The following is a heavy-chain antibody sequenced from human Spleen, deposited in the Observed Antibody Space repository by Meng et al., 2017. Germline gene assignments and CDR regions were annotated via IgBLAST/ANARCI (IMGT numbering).Heavy chain of an antibody. CDR3: ARGPTTMAHDFDY. Sequence: HARLARVGPGPLKPLYTLPPTFPFYGGSFSGYYWSWIRQPPGKGLEWIGEINHSGSTNYNPSLKSRVTISVDTSKNQFSLKLSSVTAADSAVYYCARGPTTMAHDFDYWGQGTLVTVSS. CDR1: GGSFSGYY. D-gene: IGHD4-11*01. J-gene: IGHJ4*02. CDR2: INHSGST. V-gene: IGHV4-34*01.